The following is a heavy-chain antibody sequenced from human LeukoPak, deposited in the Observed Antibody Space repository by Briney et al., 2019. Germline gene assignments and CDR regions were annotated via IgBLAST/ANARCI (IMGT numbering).Heavy chain of an antibody. CDR3: AALDSSSWDFDY. Sequence: ASVKVSCKASGYTFTSYDINWVRQATGQGLEWMGWMNPNSGNTGYAQKFQGRVTITADESTSTAYMELSSLRSEDTAVYYCAALDSSSWDFDYWGQGTLVTVSS. V-gene: IGHV1-8*01. CDR2: MNPNSGNT. D-gene: IGHD6-6*01. J-gene: IGHJ4*02. CDR1: GYTFTSYD.